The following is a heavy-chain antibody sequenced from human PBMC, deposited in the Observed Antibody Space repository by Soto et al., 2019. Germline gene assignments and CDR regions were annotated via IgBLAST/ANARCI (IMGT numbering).Heavy chain of an antibody. J-gene: IGHJ3*02. D-gene: IGHD1-1*01. CDR2: VGGSNSDT. Sequence: EVQLLESGGGLVQPGGSLELSCGASGFRFSNYAMSWVRQAPGKGPEWVSSVGGSNSDTDYADSVKGRFTISRDNSKNTLYLQMNSLRAEDTAIYFCAKDFIPMNGLYDAFNMGGQWTTVTVSS. CDR3: AKDFIPMNGLYDAFNM. V-gene: IGHV3-23*01. CDR1: GFRFSNYA.